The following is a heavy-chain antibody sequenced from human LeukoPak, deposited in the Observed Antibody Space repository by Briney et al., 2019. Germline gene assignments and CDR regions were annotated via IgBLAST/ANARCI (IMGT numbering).Heavy chain of an antibody. CDR3: ARGTPRANYGSGSKGTFYYYYYYMDV. J-gene: IGHJ6*03. D-gene: IGHD3-10*01. Sequence: PGGSLRLSCAASGFTFSSYGMHWVRQAPGKGLEWVAFIRYDGSNKYYADSVKGRFTISRDNSKNTLYLQMKSLRAEDTAVYYCARGTPRANYGSGSKGTFYYYYYYMDVWGKGTTVTISS. CDR1: GFTFSSYG. V-gene: IGHV3-30*02. CDR2: IRYDGSNK.